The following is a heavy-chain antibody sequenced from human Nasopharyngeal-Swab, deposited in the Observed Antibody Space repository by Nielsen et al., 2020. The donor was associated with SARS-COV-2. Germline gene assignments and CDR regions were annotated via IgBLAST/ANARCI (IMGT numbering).Heavy chain of an antibody. J-gene: IGHJ6*02. CDR3: ARGGNYYDSSGYVYYYYGMDV. Sequence: GESLKISCAASGFTFSSYTIHWVRQAPGKGLEWVAVISYDASDKYYADSVKGRFTLSRDNSKNTVYLQMNSLRAEDTAVYYCARGGNYYDSSGYVYYYYGMDVWGQGTTVTVSS. V-gene: IGHV3-30*04. CDR2: ISYDASDK. CDR1: GFTFSSYT. D-gene: IGHD3-22*01.